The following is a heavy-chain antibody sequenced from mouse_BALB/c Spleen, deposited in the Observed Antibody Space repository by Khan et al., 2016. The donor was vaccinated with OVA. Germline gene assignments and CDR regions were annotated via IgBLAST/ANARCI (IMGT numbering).Heavy chain of an antibody. CDR1: GYSIPSDYA. CDR2: IRYSGST. J-gene: IGHJ3*01. V-gene: IGHV3-2*02. CDR3: ARWFTY. Sequence: EVQLQESGPGLVKPSQSLSLTCTVTGYSIPSDYAWNWIRQFPGNKLEWMGYIRYSGSTTYTPSLKSRISITRDTAKNQFFLQLNSVTTEDTATYYCARWFTYWGQGTLVTVSA.